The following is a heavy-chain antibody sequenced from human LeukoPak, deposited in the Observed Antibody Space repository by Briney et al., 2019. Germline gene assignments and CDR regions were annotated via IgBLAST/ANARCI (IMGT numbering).Heavy chain of an antibody. J-gene: IGHJ4*02. CDR3: ARDSTYYYDSGSSGPHYFDF. V-gene: IGHV3-30*01. CDR1: GFAFSSYA. D-gene: IGHD3-10*01. Sequence: GRSLRLSCAASGFAFSSYAMHWVRQAPGKGLEWVALISYHGDITYYADSVKGRFTLSRDNSKTTLFLQLNSLRAEDTAVYYCARDSTYYYDSGSSGPHYFDFWGQGTLVTVSS. CDR2: ISYHGDIT.